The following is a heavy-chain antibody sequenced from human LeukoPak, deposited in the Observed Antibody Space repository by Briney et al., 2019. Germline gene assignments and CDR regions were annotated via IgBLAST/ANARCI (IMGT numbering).Heavy chain of an antibody. CDR2: ISSSSSYI. Sequence: GGSLRLSCAASGFTFSSYSMNWVRQAPGKGLEWVSSISSSSSYIYYADSVKGRFTISRDNAKNSLYLQMNSLRAEDTAVYYCAKDPYSSGGNWFDPWGQGTLVTVSS. J-gene: IGHJ5*02. CDR1: GFTFSSYS. D-gene: IGHD6-25*01. CDR3: AKDPYSSGGNWFDP. V-gene: IGHV3-21*04.